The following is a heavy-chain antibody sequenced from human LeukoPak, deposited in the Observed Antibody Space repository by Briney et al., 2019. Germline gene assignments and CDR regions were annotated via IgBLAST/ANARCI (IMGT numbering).Heavy chain of an antibody. CDR3: AGTSWGPGPMADY. V-gene: IGHV4-59*01. CDR1: GGSINNYY. Sequence: SETLSLTCTVSGGSINNYYWSWIRQPPGKALEWIGYIYYSGSTNYNHSFKSRVTIPVDRSKNQFSLKLRSVTAADTAVYYCAGTSWGPGPMADYWGQGTLATVSS. J-gene: IGHJ4*02. CDR2: IYYSGST. D-gene: IGHD7-27*01.